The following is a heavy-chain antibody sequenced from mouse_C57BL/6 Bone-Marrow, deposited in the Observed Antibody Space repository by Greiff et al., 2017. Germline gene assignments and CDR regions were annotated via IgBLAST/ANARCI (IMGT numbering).Heavy chain of an antibody. V-gene: IGHV1-19*01. CDR1: GYTFTDYY. J-gene: IGHJ3*01. D-gene: IGHD1-1*01. Sequence: EVQLQQSGPVLVKPGASVKMSCKASGYTFTDYYMNWVKQSHGKSLEWIGVINPYNGGTSYNQKFKGKATLTVDKSSSTAYMELNSLTSEDSAVYYCARGGYYGLAWFAYWGQGTLVTVSA. CDR2: INPYNGGT. CDR3: ARGGYYGLAWFAY.